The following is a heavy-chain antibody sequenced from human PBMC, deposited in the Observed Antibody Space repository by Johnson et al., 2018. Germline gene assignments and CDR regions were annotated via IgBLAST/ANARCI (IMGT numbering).Heavy chain of an antibody. CDR2: IWYDGSNK. CDR1: GFTFSSYG. V-gene: IGHV3-33*08. Sequence: VQLVESGGGLVKPGGSLRLSCAASGFTFSSYGMHWVRQAPGKGLEWVAVIWYDGSNKYYADSVKGRFTISRDNSKNTLYLQMNSLRAEDTAVYYWARTSGTLDAFDIWGQGTMVTVSS. J-gene: IGHJ3*02. D-gene: IGHD1-1*01. CDR3: ARTSGTLDAFDI.